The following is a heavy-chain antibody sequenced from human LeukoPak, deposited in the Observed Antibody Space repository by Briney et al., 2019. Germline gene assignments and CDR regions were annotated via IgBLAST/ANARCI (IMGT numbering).Heavy chain of an antibody. V-gene: IGHV5-51*01. Sequence: GESLKISCKGSGYSFTSYWIAWVRQMPGKGLEWMGIIYPGDSDTRYSPSFQGQVTISADKSISTAYLQWSSLKASDTAMYYCATSSSGWYYYFDYWGQGALVTVSS. CDR1: GYSFTSYW. CDR2: IYPGDSDT. J-gene: IGHJ4*02. CDR3: ATSSSGWYYYFDY. D-gene: IGHD6-19*01.